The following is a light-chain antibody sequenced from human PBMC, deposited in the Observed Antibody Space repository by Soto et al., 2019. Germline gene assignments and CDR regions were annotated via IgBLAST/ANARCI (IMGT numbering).Light chain of an antibody. CDR1: QSIRTY. V-gene: IGKV1-39*01. Sequence: DIQMTQSPSSLSASVGDRVTITCRASQSIRTYLNWYQQKPGKAPRLLIYAASNLQSGVPSRFSGSGSGTDFSLTIRSLQPEDFATYYCQQSYGSPPLTFGGGTKVDIK. CDR2: AAS. J-gene: IGKJ4*01. CDR3: QQSYGSPPLT.